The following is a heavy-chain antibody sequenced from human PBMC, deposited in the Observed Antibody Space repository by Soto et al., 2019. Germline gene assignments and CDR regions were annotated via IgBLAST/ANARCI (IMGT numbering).Heavy chain of an antibody. Sequence: PGGSLRLSCAASGFTFSSYAMSWVRHAPGKGLEWISAISGSGGSTYYADSVKGRFTISRDNSKNTLYLQMNSLRAEDTAVYYCAKDELAYYYGMDVWGQGTTVTVSS. CDR2: ISGSGGST. J-gene: IGHJ6*02. V-gene: IGHV3-23*01. CDR1: GFTFSSYA. CDR3: AKDELAYYYGMDV. D-gene: IGHD3-10*01.